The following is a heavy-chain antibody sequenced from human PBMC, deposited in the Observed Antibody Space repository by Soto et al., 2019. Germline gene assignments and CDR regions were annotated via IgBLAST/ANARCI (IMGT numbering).Heavy chain of an antibody. J-gene: IGHJ3*02. D-gene: IGHD6-6*01. Sequence: EVQLVESGGGLVQPGGSLRLSCAASGFTFNDYWMTWVRQAPGKGLEWVADINRDGTEKDYVDSVKDRFTVSRDNAKNSLHLQMNSLRAEDTAVYYCVRDRTEYGSYGSSYYDVFDIWGQGTKVTVSS. CDR3: VRDRTEYGSYGSSYYDVFDI. CDR2: INRDGTEK. V-gene: IGHV3-7*05. CDR1: GFTFNDYW.